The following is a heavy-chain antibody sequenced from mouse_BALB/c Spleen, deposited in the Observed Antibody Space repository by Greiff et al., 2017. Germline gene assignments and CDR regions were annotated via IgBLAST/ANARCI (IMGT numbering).Heavy chain of an antibody. D-gene: IGHD2-14*01. CDR2: ISSGSSTI. Sequence: EVLLVESGGGLVQPGGSRKLSCAASGFTFSSFGMHWVRQAPEKGLEWVAYISSGSSTIYYADTVKGRFTISRDNPKNTLFLQMTSLRSEDTAMYYCARNYYRYDDGYYFDYWGQGTTLTVSS. CDR3: ARNYYRYDDGYYFDY. CDR1: GFTFSSFG. V-gene: IGHV5-17*02. J-gene: IGHJ2*01.